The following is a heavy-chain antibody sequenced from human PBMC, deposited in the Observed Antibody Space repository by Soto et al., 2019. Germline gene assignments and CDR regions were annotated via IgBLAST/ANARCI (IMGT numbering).Heavy chain of an antibody. V-gene: IGHV3-33*01. CDR3: ARDSRGLGY. Sequence: QVQLVESGGGVVQPGRSLRLSCAASGFTFSSYGIHWVRKAPGKGLEWVAVIWYDGSNKYYADSVKGRFTISRDNSKNTLYLQMNSLRAEDTAVYYCARDSRGLGYWGQGTLVTVSS. CDR1: GFTFSSYG. D-gene: IGHD3-16*01. CDR2: IWYDGSNK. J-gene: IGHJ4*02.